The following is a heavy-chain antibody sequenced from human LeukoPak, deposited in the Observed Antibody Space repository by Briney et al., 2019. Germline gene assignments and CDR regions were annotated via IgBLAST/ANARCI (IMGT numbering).Heavy chain of an antibody. CDR2: ISSSGTTI. V-gene: IGHV3-11*04. D-gene: IGHD3-22*01. Sequence: GGSLRLSCAASGFTFSDYYMSWIRQAPGKGLEWVSYISSSGTTIYYADSVRGRFTISRDNAKNSLYLQMNSLRAEDTAVYYCARVRDYYDSSGYYSEYFQDWGQGTLVTVSS. CDR1: GFTFSDYY. J-gene: IGHJ1*01. CDR3: ARVRDYYDSSGYYSEYFQD.